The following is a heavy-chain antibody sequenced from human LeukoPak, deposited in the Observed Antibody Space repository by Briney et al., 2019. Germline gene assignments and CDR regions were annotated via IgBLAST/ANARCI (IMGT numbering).Heavy chain of an antibody. D-gene: IGHD3-22*01. CDR3: ARLFGYYDSSGYDAFDI. Sequence: SETLSLTCAVYGGSFSGYYWSWIRQPPGKGLEWIGEINHSGSTNYNPSLKSRVTISVDTSKNQFSLKLSSVTAADTAVYYCARLFGYYDSSGYDAFDIWGQGTMVTVSS. CDR1: GGSFSGYY. J-gene: IGHJ3*02. CDR2: INHSGST. V-gene: IGHV4-34*01.